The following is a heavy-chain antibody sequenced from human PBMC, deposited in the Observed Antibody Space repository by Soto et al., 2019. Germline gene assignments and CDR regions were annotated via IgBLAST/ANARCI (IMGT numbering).Heavy chain of an antibody. CDR3: ARRIYSGSYFYYYCGMDV. D-gene: IGHD1-26*01. J-gene: IGHJ6*02. V-gene: IGHV4-39*01. CDR2: IYYSGST. CDR1: GGSISSSSYY. Sequence: PSETLSLTCTVSGGSISSSSYYWGWIRQPPGKGLEWIGSIYYSGSTYYNPSLKSRVTISVDTSKNQFSLKLSSVTAADTAVYYCARRIYSGSYFYYYCGMDVWGQGTTVTVYS.